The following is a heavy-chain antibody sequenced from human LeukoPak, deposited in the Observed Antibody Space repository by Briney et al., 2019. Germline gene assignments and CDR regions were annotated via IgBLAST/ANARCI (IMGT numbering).Heavy chain of an antibody. CDR1: GGSISSGSYY. CDR2: IYTSGST. J-gene: IGHJ3*02. CDR3: ARERWLQLQGDAFDI. D-gene: IGHD5-24*01. Sequence: SQTLSLTCTVSGGSISSGSYYWSWIRQPAGKGLEWIGRIYTSGSTNYNPSLKSRVTISVDTSKNQFSLKLSSVTAADTAVYYCARERWLQLQGDAFDIWGQGTMVTVSS. V-gene: IGHV4-61*02.